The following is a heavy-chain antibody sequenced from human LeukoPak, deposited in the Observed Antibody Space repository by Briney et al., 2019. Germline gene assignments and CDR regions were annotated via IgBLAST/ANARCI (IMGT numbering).Heavy chain of an antibody. CDR1: GFIFSNYG. CDR2: IWNDGSET. Sequence: PGGSLRLSCAASGFIFSNYGMHWVRQAPGKRLEWVAVIWNDGSETFHADSVKGRFRIARDNSKNTLYLQTNSLRPEDTAVYYCAKDMGLAYCGGDCYSFDYWGQGALVTVSS. D-gene: IGHD2-21*02. J-gene: IGHJ4*02. CDR3: AKDMGLAYCGGDCYSFDY. V-gene: IGHV3-30*02.